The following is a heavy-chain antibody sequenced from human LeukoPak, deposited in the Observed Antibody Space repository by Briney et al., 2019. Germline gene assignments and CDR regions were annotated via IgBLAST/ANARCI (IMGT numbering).Heavy chain of an antibody. CDR3: AGDTYKINY. D-gene: IGHD5-24*01. Sequence: SGRSLRLSCAASGFTFSNYAMHWVRQAPGKGLEWVALISFDGNNKYYADSVKGRLTISRDNSKNTLYLQMNSLRAEDTAVYFCAGDTYKINYWGQGTLVTVSS. CDR2: ISFDGNNK. J-gene: IGHJ4*02. CDR1: GFTFSNYA. V-gene: IGHV3-30*14.